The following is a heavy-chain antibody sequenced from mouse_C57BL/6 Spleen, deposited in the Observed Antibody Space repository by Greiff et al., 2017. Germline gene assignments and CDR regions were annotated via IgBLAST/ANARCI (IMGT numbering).Heavy chain of an antibody. J-gene: IGHJ4*01. CDR2: ISSGGDYI. Sequence: VASGDGLVKPGGSLKLSCAASGFTFSSYAMSWVRQTPEKRLEWVAYISSGGDYIYYADTVKGRFTISRDKAMNTLYLQMSSLKSEDTAMYYCTRDYGNYGVDYWGQGTSVTVSS. V-gene: IGHV5-9-1*02. D-gene: IGHD2-1*01. CDR3: TRDYGNYGVDY. CDR1: GFTFSSYA.